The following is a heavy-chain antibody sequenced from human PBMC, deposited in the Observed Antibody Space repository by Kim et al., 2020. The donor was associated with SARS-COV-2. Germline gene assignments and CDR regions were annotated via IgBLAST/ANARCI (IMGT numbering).Heavy chain of an antibody. CDR1: GYTFTGYY. V-gene: IGHV1-2*06. CDR2: INPNSGGT. D-gene: IGHD6-19*01. J-gene: IGHJ4*02. Sequence: ASVKVSCKASGYTFTGYYMHWVRQAPGQGLEWMGRINPNSGGTNYAQKFQGRVTMTRDTSISTAYMELSRLRSDDTAVYYCARSGPRDRGSGCLDYWGQGTLVTVSS. CDR3: ARSGPRDRGSGCLDY.